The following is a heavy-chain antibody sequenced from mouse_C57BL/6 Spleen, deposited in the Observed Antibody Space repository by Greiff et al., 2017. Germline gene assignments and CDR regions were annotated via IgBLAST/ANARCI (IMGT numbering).Heavy chain of an antibody. D-gene: IGHD1-1*01. J-gene: IGHJ2*01. CDR3: ARLWYYGSSYCDY. Sequence: QVQLQQPGAELVKPGASVKLSCKASGYTFTSYRMQWVKQRPGQGLEWIGEFDPSDSYTNYNQKFKGKATLTVDTSSSTAYMQLSSLTSADAAVYYCARLWYYGSSYCDYWGQGTTLTVSS. V-gene: IGHV1-50*01. CDR1: GYTFTSYR. CDR2: FDPSDSYT.